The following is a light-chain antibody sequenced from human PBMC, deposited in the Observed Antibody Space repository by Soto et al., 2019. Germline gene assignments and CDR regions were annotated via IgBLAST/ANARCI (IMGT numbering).Light chain of an antibody. CDR1: SIDVGDYNY. Sequence: QSALTQPPSASGSPGQSVTISCTATSIDVGDYNYVSWYQQHPGKVPKLMIYEVSKRPSGVPDRFSGSKSGNTASLTVSGLQAEDEADYYCSSYAGSIYVVFGEGTKLTVL. J-gene: IGLJ2*01. CDR3: SSYAGSIYVV. CDR2: EVS. V-gene: IGLV2-8*01.